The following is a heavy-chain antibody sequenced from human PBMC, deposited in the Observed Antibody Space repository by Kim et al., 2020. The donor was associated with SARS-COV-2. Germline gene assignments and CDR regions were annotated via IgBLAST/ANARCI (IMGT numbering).Heavy chain of an antibody. CDR3: TRHSGGGQLAPYYYYYRMDV. J-gene: IGHJ6*02. CDR2: IRSKANSYAT. Sequence: GGSLRLSCAASGFTFSGSAMHWVRQASGKGLEWVGRIRSKANSYATAYAASVKGRFTISRDASNITAYLQMNSLKTEDTAVYYCTRHSGGGQLAPYYYYYRMDVWGQGTTVTVSS. D-gene: IGHD6-6*01. V-gene: IGHV3-73*01. CDR1: GFTFSGSA.